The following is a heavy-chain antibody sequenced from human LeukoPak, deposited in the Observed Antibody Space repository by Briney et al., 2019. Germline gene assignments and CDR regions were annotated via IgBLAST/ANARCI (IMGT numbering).Heavy chain of an antibody. J-gene: IGHJ3*02. V-gene: IGHV3-21*01. CDR2: ISSSSSYI. CDR1: GFTFSSYS. Sequence: PGGSLRFSCAASGFTFSSYSMNWVRQAPGKGLEWVSSISSSSSYIYYADSVKGRFTISRDNAKNSLYLQMNSLRAEDTAVYYCARDPVGATEFDIWGQGTMVTVSS. D-gene: IGHD1-26*01. CDR3: ARDPVGATEFDI.